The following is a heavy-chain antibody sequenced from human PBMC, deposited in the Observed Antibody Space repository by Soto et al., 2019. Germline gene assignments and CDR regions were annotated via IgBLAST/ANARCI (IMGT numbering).Heavy chain of an antibody. Sequence: GGSLRLSCAASGFTFSIYAMSWVRQAPGKGLEWVSAISGSGGSTYYADSVKGRFTISRDNSKNTLYLQMNSLRAEDTAVYYCAKVIHCSGGSCYGVYYYGMDVWGQGTTVTVSS. V-gene: IGHV3-23*01. CDR2: ISGSGGST. J-gene: IGHJ6*02. CDR3: AKVIHCSGGSCYGVYYYGMDV. CDR1: GFTFSIYA. D-gene: IGHD2-15*01.